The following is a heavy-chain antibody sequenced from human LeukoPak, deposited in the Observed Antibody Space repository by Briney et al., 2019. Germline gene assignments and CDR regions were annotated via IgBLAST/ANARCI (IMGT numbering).Heavy chain of an antibody. CDR1: GFTFDDYV. Sequence: GGSLRLSCAASGFTFDDYVMNWVRQAPGKGLEWVSGISWNSGTIGYADSVKGRFTISRDNAKNSLYLQTNSLRAEDTALYYCVKGAAYHLGDAFDIWGQGTMVTVSS. J-gene: IGHJ3*02. CDR2: ISWNSGTI. CDR3: VKGAAYHLGDAFDI. D-gene: IGHD2-15*01. V-gene: IGHV3-9*01.